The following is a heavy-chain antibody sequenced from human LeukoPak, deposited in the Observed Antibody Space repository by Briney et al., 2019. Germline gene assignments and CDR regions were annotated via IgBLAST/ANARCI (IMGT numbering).Heavy chain of an antibody. CDR1: GGSISSYH. CDR2: IYYSGST. D-gene: IGHD4-17*01. V-gene: IGHV4-59*01. Sequence: SETLSVTCTVSGGSISSYHWSWIRQPPGKGLEWIGYIYYSGSTNYNPSLKSRVTISVDTSKNQFSLKLSSVTAADTAVYYCARGGTTVTTSALRGRHYYGMDVWGQGTTVTVSS. CDR3: ARGGTTVTTSALRGRHYYGMDV. J-gene: IGHJ6*02.